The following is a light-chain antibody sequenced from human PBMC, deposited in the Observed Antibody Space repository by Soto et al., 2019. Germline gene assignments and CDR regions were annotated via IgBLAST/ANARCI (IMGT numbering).Light chain of an antibody. Sequence: EIVMTQSPATLSVSPGERATLSCRASQSVSSNLAWYQQKPGQAPRLLIYGASTRATGIPARFSGSGSGTEFTLNISSLQSEDFAVYYCQHYNNWPPWTFGQGTQVEIK. J-gene: IGKJ1*01. CDR3: QHYNNWPPWT. V-gene: IGKV3-15*01. CDR1: QSVSSN. CDR2: GAS.